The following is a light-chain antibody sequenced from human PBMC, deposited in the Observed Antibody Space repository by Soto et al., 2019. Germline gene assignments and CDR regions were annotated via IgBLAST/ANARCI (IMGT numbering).Light chain of an antibody. V-gene: IGKV3-15*01. CDR1: QSMSDD. CDR2: EAS. J-gene: IGKJ1*01. CDR3: QQYSTWPRT. Sequence: EIEMTQSPDTLSASPGERASFSCRASQSMSDDVAWYQQKPHQPPRLLIYEASTRASCVPARFSGGGSGTEFTLTISSLQSEDFAVYYCQQYSTWPRTFGQGTKVEVK.